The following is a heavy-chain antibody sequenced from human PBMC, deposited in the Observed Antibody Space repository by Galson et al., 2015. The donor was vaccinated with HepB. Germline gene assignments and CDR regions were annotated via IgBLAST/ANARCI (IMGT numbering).Heavy chain of an antibody. CDR2: IKQDGSEK. J-gene: IGHJ6*03. CDR3: ARARDSSGYYYYYYMDV. D-gene: IGHD3-22*01. CDR1: GFTFSRYW. V-gene: IGHV3-7*01. Sequence: SLRLSCAASGFTFSRYWMSWVRQAPGKGLEWVANIKQDGSEKYYVDSVKGRFTISRDNAKNSLYLQMNSLRAEDTAVYYCARARDSSGYYYYYYMDVWGKGTTVTVSS.